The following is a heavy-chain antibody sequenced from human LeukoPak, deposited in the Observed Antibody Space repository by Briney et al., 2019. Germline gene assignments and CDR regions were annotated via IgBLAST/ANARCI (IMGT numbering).Heavy chain of an antibody. Sequence: GGSLRLSCAASGFTFNNYWMSWVRQAPGEGLEWVANIMQDGSEKYYVDSVKGRFTISRDNAKNSLYLQMNSLRAEDTAVYYCARRYCGGDCHSPYFDYWGQGTLVTVSS. V-gene: IGHV3-7*01. CDR1: GFTFNNYW. CDR2: IMQDGSEK. CDR3: ARRYCGGDCHSPYFDY. J-gene: IGHJ4*02. D-gene: IGHD2-21*02.